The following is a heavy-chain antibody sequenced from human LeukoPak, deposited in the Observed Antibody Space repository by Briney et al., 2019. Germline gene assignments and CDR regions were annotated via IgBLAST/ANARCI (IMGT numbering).Heavy chain of an antibody. Sequence: SETLSLTCAASGYSISSGYNWDWIRQSPGKGLEWIGGIYHSGSTYHNPSLKSRVIILVDTSKNQLSLNLSYVTAADTAVYYCARRRGGSDYVDYWGQGTLVTVSS. V-gene: IGHV4-38-2*01. D-gene: IGHD6-6*01. CDR2: IYHSGST. CDR3: ARRRGGSDYVDY. J-gene: IGHJ4*02. CDR1: GYSISSGYN.